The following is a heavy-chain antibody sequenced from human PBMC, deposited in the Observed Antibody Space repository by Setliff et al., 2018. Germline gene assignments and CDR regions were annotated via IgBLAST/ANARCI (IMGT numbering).Heavy chain of an antibody. Sequence: GESLKISCKGSGYSFTSYWIGWVRQMPGKGLEWMGIIYPGDSDTRYNPSFQGRVTMSADKSINTAYLQWSSLKASDTAIYYCARQKSTGSGNNWFDPWGQGTLVTVSS. CDR3: ARQKSTGSGNNWFDP. CDR2: IYPGDSDT. CDR1: GYSFTSYW. V-gene: IGHV5-51*01. J-gene: IGHJ5*02. D-gene: IGHD3-10*01.